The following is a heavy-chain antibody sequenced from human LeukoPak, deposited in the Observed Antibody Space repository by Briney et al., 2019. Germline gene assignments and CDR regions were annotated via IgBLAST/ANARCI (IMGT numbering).Heavy chain of an antibody. CDR1: GFTFSSYS. CDR2: ISSGTTYI. CDR3: ARASDNGDYFSGMDV. Sequence: GGSLRLFCATSGFTFSSYSMNWIRQARGKGLEWVSSISSGTTYIYYADSLKGRFTISRDNAKSPLYLQMNSLRAEDTAVYYCARASDNGDYFSGMDVWGQGTTVTVSS. V-gene: IGHV3-21*01. D-gene: IGHD4-17*01. J-gene: IGHJ6*02.